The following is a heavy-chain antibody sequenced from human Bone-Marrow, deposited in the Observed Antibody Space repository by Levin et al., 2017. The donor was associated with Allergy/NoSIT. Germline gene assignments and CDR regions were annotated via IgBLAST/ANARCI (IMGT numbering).Heavy chain of an antibody. D-gene: IGHD1-14*01. CDR2: ISAYNGNT. J-gene: IGHJ4*02. CDR3: ARDVRELPVYIAY. CDR1: GSTFIHYG. Sequence: GGSLRLSCKASGSTFIHYGISWVRQAPGQGLEWMGWISAYNGNTNYAHEFQGRVTMTTDTSTSTAYMELRSLRSDDTAVYYCARDVRELPVYIAYWGQGTLVTVPS. V-gene: IGHV1-18*01.